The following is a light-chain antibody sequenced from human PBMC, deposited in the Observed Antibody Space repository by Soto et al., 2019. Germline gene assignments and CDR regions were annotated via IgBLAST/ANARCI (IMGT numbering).Light chain of an antibody. V-gene: IGKV3-11*01. CDR1: QSVRTY. CDR2: DAS. Sequence: IVLTQSPATLSLSAGEGATLACRAIQSVRTYLSYVAWYQQRPGQAPRLLIYDASNRATGIPARFSGSGSGTDFTPTISSLEPEDFAVYYCQQRSNWPPVFGGGTKVDIK. CDR3: QQRSNWPPV. J-gene: IGKJ4*01.